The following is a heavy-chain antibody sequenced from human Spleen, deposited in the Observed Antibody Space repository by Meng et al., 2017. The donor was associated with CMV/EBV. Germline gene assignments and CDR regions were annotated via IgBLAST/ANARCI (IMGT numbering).Heavy chain of an antibody. CDR1: GFTFSTYS. D-gene: IGHD1-1*01. CDR2: ISSSSNYI. J-gene: IGHJ6*02. CDR3: ARAWNMDV. Sequence: GESLKISCIASGFTFSTYSMNWVRQAPGKGLEWVSSISSSSNYIHYADSVKGRFTISRDNAKNSLYLQMNSLRAEDTAVYYCARAWNMDVWGQGTTVTVSS. V-gene: IGHV3-21*01.